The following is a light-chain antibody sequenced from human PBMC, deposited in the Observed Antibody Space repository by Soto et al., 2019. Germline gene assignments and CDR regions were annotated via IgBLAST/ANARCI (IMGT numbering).Light chain of an antibody. Sequence: DIKVTRSASTLSASEGDRVSITCRASQTINSLMAWYQQKPGQAPKLLIYKASNLETGVPSRFSGSGSGTEFTLTISSLQPDDFATYYCQQSNSYTFGQGT. CDR1: QTINSL. J-gene: IGKJ2*01. CDR3: QQSNSYT. CDR2: KAS. V-gene: IGKV1-5*03.